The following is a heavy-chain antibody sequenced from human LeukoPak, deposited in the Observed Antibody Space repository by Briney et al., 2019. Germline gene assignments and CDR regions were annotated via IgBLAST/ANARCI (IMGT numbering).Heavy chain of an antibody. CDR2: IIPIFGTA. CDR1: GGTFSSYA. V-gene: IGHV1-69*01. J-gene: IGHJ4*02. D-gene: IGHD3-22*01. Sequence: ASVKVSCKASGGTFSSYAISWVRQAPGQGLEWMGGIIPIFGTANYAQKFRGRVTITADESTSTAYMELSGLRSEDTAVYYCAKTAARDYDSSGYSFDYWGQGTLVTVSS. CDR3: AKTAARDYDSSGYSFDY.